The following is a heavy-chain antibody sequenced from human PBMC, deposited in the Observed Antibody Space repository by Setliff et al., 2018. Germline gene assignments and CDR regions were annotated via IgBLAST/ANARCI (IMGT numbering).Heavy chain of an antibody. D-gene: IGHD3-3*01. Sequence: LRLSCAASGFTFNNYVMSWVRQAPGKGLEWVSGISGSGGSTYYADSVKGRFTISRDNSKNTLYLQMNSLRAEDTAVYYCARDRRAEMYNFWSGSLEYWGQGTLVTVSS. J-gene: IGHJ4*02. CDR3: ARDRRAEMYNFWSGSLEY. CDR2: ISGSGGST. CDR1: GFTFNNYV. V-gene: IGHV3-23*01.